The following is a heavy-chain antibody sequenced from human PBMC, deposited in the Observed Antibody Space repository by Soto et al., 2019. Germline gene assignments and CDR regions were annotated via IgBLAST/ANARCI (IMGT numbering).Heavy chain of an antibody. Sequence: ASVKVSCKASGYTFTVYYMHWVRQAPGQGLEWMGWINPKSGGTMYPQKFQGRVTMTWDTSISTAYMALTRLRSDDTAVYYCARHRGPMVRGVITNRFDPWGQGTLVTVSS. CDR1: GYTFTVYY. J-gene: IGHJ5*02. CDR3: ARHRGPMVRGVITNRFDP. D-gene: IGHD3-10*01. CDR2: INPKSGGT. V-gene: IGHV1-2*02.